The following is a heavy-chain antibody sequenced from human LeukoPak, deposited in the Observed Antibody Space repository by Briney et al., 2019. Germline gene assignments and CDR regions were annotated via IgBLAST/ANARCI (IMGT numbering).Heavy chain of an antibody. CDR2: ISSSSSYI. CDR3: ARIPSGYDSKDY. CDR1: GFTFSSYS. D-gene: IGHD5-12*01. V-gene: IGHV3-21*01. Sequence: GGSLRLSCAASGFTFSSYSMNWVRQAPGKGLEWVSSISSSSSYIYYADSVKGRFTISRDNAKNSLYLQMNSLRAEDTAVYYCARIPSGYDSKDYWGQGTLVTVSS. J-gene: IGHJ4*02.